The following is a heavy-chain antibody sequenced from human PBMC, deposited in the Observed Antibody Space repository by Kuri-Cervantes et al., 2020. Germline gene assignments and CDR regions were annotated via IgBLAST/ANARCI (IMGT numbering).Heavy chain of an antibody. D-gene: IGHD2-15*01. Sequence: SLKISCAASGFTFDDYGMHWVRQVPGKGLEWVSAITWNSGSIGYADSVKGRFTISRDNAKNSLYLQMNSLRAEDTTLYYCASGYCSGGSCYRPFDYWGQGTLVTVSS. CDR2: ITWNSGSI. V-gene: IGHV3-9*01. J-gene: IGHJ4*02. CDR3: ASGYCSGGSCYRPFDY. CDR1: GFTFDDYG.